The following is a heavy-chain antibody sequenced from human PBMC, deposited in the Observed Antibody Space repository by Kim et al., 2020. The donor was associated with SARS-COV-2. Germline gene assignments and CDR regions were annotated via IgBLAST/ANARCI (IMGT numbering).Heavy chain of an antibody. CDR2: ISAYNGNT. D-gene: IGHD6-13*01. J-gene: IGHJ1*01. CDR3: ARDLDGLAAAGAWGIEYFQH. V-gene: IGHV1-18*01. CDR1: GYTFTSYG. Sequence: ASVKVSCKASGYTFTSYGISWVRQAPGQGLEWMGWISAYNGNTNYAQKLQGRVTMTTDTSTSTAYMELRSLRSDDTAVYYCARDLDGLAAAGAWGIEYFQHWGQGTLVTVSS.